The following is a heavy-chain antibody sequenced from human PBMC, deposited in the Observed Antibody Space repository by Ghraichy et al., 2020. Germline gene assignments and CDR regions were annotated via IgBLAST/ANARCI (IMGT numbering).Heavy chain of an antibody. D-gene: IGHD6-6*01. CDR2: IYQSGIT. V-gene: IGHV4-30-2*01. Sequence: SETLSLTCAVSGDSISSGGYSWSWLRQPPGKGLEWIGYIYQSGITYLNPSLKTLVTTSVDLSKNQFSLKLTSVTAAATAVYYCTSARWYSSSDYYYGVDGWGQGTPVTGSS. CDR1: GDSISSGGYS. J-gene: IGHJ6*02. CDR3: TSARWYSSSDYYYGVDG.